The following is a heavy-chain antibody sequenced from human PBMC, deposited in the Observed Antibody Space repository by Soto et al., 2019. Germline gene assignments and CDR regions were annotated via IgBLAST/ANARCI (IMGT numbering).Heavy chain of an antibody. CDR1: GVSISSYY. D-gene: IGHD1-1*01. V-gene: IGHV4-59*08. Sequence: PSETLSLTCTVSGVSISSYYWILIRQPPGKGLEWIGYIYYSGSTNYNPSLKSRVTISVDTSKNQFSLKLSSVTAADTAVYYCASTGNGRRSYYYYYYMDVWGKGTTVTVSS. J-gene: IGHJ6*03. CDR3: ASTGNGRRSYYYYYYMDV. CDR2: IYYSGST.